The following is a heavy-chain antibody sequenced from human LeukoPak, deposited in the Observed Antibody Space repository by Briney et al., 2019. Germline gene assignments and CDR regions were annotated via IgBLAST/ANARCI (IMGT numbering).Heavy chain of an antibody. V-gene: IGHV3-66*01. D-gene: IGHD3-16*01. J-gene: IGHJ4*02. CDR3: ARERGGYYEKNGYSDY. CDR1: RITVSSNY. CDR2: IYSGGAT. Sequence: GGSLTLSCAASRITVSSNYMSWVRQAPGKGLEWVSVIYSGGATYYADSVKGRFTISRDNSKNTLYLQMNRLRAEDTAVYYCARERGGYYEKNGYSDYWGLGTLVTVSS.